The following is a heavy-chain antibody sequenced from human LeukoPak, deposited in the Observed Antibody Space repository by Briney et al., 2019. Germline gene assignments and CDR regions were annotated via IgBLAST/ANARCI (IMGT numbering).Heavy chain of an antibody. D-gene: IGHD3-22*01. Sequence: SGPTLVKPTQTLTLTCTFSGFSLSTSGVGVGWIRQPPGKALEWLALIYWDDDKRYSPSLKSRLTITKDTSKNQVVLTMTNMDPVDTATYYCAHIGSRRTQEYYYDSSGYNRGDAFDIWGQGTMVTVSS. CDR3: AHIGSRRTQEYYYDSSGYNRGDAFDI. V-gene: IGHV2-5*02. J-gene: IGHJ3*02. CDR1: GFSLSTSGVG. CDR2: IYWDDDK.